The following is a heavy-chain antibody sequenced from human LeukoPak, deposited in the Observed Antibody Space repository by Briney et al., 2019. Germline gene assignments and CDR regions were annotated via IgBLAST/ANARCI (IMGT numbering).Heavy chain of an antibody. V-gene: IGHV4-59*08. J-gene: IGHJ4*02. CDR1: GGSISSYS. D-gene: IGHD6-13*01. CDR2: LYYSGST. Sequence: SETLSLTCTVSGGSISSYSWNWIRQPPGRGLEWIGNLYYSGSTNYNPSLKSRVTISVDTSKNQFSLRLSSVTATDTAVYYCARLGEGYSSSWYVDYWGQGTLVTVSS. CDR3: ARLGEGYSSSWYVDY.